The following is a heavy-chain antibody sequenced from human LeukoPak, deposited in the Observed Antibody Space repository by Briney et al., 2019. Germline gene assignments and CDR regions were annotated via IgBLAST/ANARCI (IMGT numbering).Heavy chain of an antibody. J-gene: IGHJ4*02. CDR2: ISNSGDNT. Sequence: SGGTLRLSCAASGFTFSSYVMSWVRQAPGKGLEWVSAISNSGDNTYYADSVKGRFTISRDNSKNTLYLQMNSLRAEDTAVYYCAKAGGYSYGSFDYWGQGTLVTVSS. CDR3: AKAGGYSYGSFDY. V-gene: IGHV3-23*01. D-gene: IGHD5-18*01. CDR1: GFTFSSYV.